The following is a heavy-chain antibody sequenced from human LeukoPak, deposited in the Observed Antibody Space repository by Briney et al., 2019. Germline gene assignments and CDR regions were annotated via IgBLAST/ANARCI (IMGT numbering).Heavy chain of an antibody. J-gene: IGHJ4*02. Sequence: TGGSLRLSCAASGFTFSSYAMSWVRQAPGKGLEWVSAISGSGGSTYYADSVKGRFTISRDNSKNTLYLQMNSLRAEDTAVYYCAKAIVVVTGGIDYWGQGTLVTASS. CDR1: GFTFSSYA. CDR2: ISGSGGST. CDR3: AKAIVVVTGGIDY. V-gene: IGHV3-23*01. D-gene: IGHD3-22*01.